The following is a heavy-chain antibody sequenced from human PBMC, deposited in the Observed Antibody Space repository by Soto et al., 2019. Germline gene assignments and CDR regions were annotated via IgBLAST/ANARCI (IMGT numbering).Heavy chain of an antibody. J-gene: IGHJ4*02. D-gene: IGHD3-22*01. Sequence: SVKVSCKASGGTFSSYTISWVRQAPGQGIEWMGRIIPILGIANYAQKFKGRVTITADKSTSTAYMELSSLRSEDTAVYYCAPNGYYYDSRPFSYWGQGTLVTVSS. V-gene: IGHV1-69*02. CDR2: IIPILGIA. CDR3: APNGYYYDSRPFSY. CDR1: GGTFSSYT.